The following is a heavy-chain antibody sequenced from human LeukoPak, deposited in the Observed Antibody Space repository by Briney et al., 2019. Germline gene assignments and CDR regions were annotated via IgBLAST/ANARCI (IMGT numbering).Heavy chain of an antibody. CDR3: VKDLSYESSGHVLEY. J-gene: IGHJ4*02. V-gene: IGHV3-43*01. CDR2: ISWDGTT. D-gene: IGHD3-22*01. Sequence: GSLRLSCVASGFPFEDYTLHRGRQTPGKTLGGVSLISWDGTTYYTDSVKGRFTISRDNSKNSLYLQMDTLRSEDTAFYYCVKDLSYESSGHVLEYWGQGTLVTVSS. CDR1: GFPFEDYT.